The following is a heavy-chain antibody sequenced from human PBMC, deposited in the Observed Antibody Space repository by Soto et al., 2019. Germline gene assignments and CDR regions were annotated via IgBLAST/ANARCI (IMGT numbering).Heavy chain of an antibody. J-gene: IGHJ6*02. Sequence: EVQLVESGGGLVQPGGSLRLSCAASGFTFSSYWMSWVRQAPGKGLEWVANIKQDGSEKYYVDSVKGRFTISRDNAKNSLYLQMNSLRAEDTAVYYCASTTYAGHPDVWGQGTTVTVSS. CDR2: IKQDGSEK. D-gene: IGHD1-1*01. CDR1: GFTFSSYW. CDR3: ASTTYAGHPDV. V-gene: IGHV3-7*01.